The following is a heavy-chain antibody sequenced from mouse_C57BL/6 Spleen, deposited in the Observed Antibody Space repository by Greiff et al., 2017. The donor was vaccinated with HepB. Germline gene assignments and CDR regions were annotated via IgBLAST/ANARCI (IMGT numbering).Heavy chain of an antibody. D-gene: IGHD1-1*01. CDR3: ARHNYGSSHWYFDV. CDR2: IWSDGST. J-gene: IGHJ1*03. V-gene: IGHV2-6-1*01. Sequence: QVQLKESGPGLVAPSQSLSITCTVSGFSLTSYGVHWVRQPPGKGLEWLVVIWSDGSTTYNSALKPRLSISKDNSKSQVFLKMNSLQTDDTAMYYCARHNYGSSHWYFDVWGTGTTVTVSS. CDR1: GFSLTSYG.